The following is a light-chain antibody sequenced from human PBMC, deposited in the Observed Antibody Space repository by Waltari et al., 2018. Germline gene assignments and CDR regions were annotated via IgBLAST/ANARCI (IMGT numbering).Light chain of an antibody. Sequence: EIVLTQSPGTASLSPGERVTLSCRASQSVGSSSLAWYQQKPGQAPRLVIYRASRRATGIPGRFRGSGSGKDLSLTISRLEPEDFAVYYCQQHGTLPATFGQGTKVEIK. CDR3: QQHGTLPAT. CDR1: QSVGSSS. CDR2: RAS. V-gene: IGKV3-20*01. J-gene: IGKJ1*01.